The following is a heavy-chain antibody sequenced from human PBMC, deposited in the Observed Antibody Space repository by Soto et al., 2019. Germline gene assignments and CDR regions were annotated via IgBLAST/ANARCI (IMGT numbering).Heavy chain of an antibody. CDR3: TRGPRPISTGTGAY. J-gene: IGHJ4*02. V-gene: IGHV3-13*05. Sequence: GGSLRLSCAASGFTFSTYDMHWVRQVPGKGLEWVSAIGSAHDPYYLGSVKGRFSISRENAKNSLYLQMNNLRAEDSGLYYCTRGPRPISTGTGAYWGQGTQVTVSS. CDR2: IGSAHDP. CDR1: GFTFSTYD. D-gene: IGHD3-10*01.